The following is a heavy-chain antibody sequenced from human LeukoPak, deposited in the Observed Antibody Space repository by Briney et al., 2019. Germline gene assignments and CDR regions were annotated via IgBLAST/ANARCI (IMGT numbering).Heavy chain of an antibody. Sequence: SETLSLTCTVSGCSVSSGSYYWSWIRQPPGKGLEWIGYIYYSGSTNYNPSLKSRVTISVDTSKNQFSLKLSSVTAADTAVYYCARELHYGGNSVSAFDIWGQGTMVTVSS. CDR2: IYYSGST. D-gene: IGHD4-23*01. CDR1: GCSVSSGSYY. CDR3: ARELHYGGNSVSAFDI. V-gene: IGHV4-61*01. J-gene: IGHJ3*02.